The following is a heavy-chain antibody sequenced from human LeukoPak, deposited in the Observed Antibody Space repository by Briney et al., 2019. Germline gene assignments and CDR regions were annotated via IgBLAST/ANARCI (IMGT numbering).Heavy chain of an antibody. CDR3: AYSKWNRGRSFDY. J-gene: IGHJ4*02. Sequence: SETLSLTCAVYGGSFSSYYWSWIRQPPGKGLEWIGEINHTGTTNYNPSLKRRLTISVDTSKTQFSLNLTSVTAADTAVYYCAYSKWNRGRSFDYWGQGTLVTVSS. CDR2: INHTGTT. V-gene: IGHV4-34*01. D-gene: IGHD1-20*01. CDR1: GGSFSSYY.